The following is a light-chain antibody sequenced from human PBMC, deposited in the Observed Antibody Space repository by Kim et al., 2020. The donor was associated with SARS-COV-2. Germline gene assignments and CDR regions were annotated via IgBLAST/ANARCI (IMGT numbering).Light chain of an antibody. Sequence: LSPGERATLSCRASQSVSSSNVAWYQQKPGQAPRVLIYGASSRATGIPDRFSGSGSGTDFTLTISRLEPEDFAVYYCQQYGNSPYTFGQGTKLEI. CDR2: GAS. V-gene: IGKV3-20*01. J-gene: IGKJ2*01. CDR1: QSVSSSN. CDR3: QQYGNSPYT.